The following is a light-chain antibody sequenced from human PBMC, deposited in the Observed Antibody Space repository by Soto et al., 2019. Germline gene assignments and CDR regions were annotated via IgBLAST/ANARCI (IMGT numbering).Light chain of an antibody. CDR3: QQRSNWPYT. CDR1: QSVSSY. Sequence: EIVLTQSPATLSLSPGERATLSCRASQSVSSYLAWYQQKPGQAPRLLIYDASNRATGIPARFSGSGSGTAFTPTISSLEPEDFAVYYCQQRSNWPYTFGQGTKLEIK. CDR2: DAS. V-gene: IGKV3-11*01. J-gene: IGKJ2*01.